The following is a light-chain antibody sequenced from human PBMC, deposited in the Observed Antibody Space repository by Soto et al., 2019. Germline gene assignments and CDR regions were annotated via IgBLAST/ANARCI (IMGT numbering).Light chain of an antibody. Sequence: IQMTQSPSSLSASVGDRVTITCQASQDISKNLNWYQQKPGKAPKLLIYDASSLQTGVPSRFSGSGSATNFSFTTSSLQPEDVATEYYPQYDNRLPITFGQGTRLEIK. CDR1: QDISKN. CDR3: PQYDNRLPIT. V-gene: IGKV1-33*01. CDR2: DAS. J-gene: IGKJ5*01.